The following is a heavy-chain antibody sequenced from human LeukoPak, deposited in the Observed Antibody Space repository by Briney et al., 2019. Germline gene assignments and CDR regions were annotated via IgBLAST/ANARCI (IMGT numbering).Heavy chain of an antibody. CDR2: ISAYNGNT. D-gene: IGHD4-17*01. J-gene: IGHJ4*02. V-gene: IGHV1-18*01. Sequence: ASVKVSCKASGYTSTSYGISWVRQAPGQGLEWMGWISAYNGNTNYAQKLQGRVTMTTDTSTNTAYMDLRSLRSDDTAVYYCARAGGTTVTTSNDYWGQGTLVTVSS. CDR3: ARAGGTTVTTSNDY. CDR1: GYTSTSYG.